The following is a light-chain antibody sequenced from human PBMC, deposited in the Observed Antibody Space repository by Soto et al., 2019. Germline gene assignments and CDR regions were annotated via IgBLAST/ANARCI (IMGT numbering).Light chain of an antibody. CDR1: SSNIGAGYD. Sequence: QSVLTQPPSVSGAPGQRVTISCTGSSSNIGAGYDVHWYQQLPGTAPKLLIFGNSNRPSGVPDRFSASKSGTSASLAITGLQADDEADYYCQSYDSSLSGSVVFGGGTKVTVL. CDR3: QSYDSSLSGSVV. V-gene: IGLV1-40*01. CDR2: GNS. J-gene: IGLJ2*01.